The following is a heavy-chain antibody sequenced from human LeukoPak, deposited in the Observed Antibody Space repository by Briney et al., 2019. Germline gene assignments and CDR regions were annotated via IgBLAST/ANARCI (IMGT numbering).Heavy chain of an antibody. J-gene: IGHJ4*02. CDR1: GYTFTGYY. Sequence: ASVKVSCKASGYTFTGYYMRWVRQAPGQGLEWMGWINPNSGGTNYAQKFQGRVTMTRDTSISTAYMELSRLRSDDTAVYYCARVPGIQLWPSNFDYWGQGTLVTVSS. V-gene: IGHV1-2*02. CDR3: ARVPGIQLWPSNFDY. D-gene: IGHD5-18*01. CDR2: INPNSGGT.